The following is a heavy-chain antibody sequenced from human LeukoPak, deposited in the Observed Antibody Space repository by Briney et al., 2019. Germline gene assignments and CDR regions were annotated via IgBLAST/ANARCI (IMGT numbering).Heavy chain of an antibody. CDR3: AKQAGRVSYQYYFDY. V-gene: IGHV3-23*01. CDR2: IFSDGGTT. Sequence: GGSLRLSCTASGFTFSDYGMSWVRQAPGKGLEWVSTIFSDGGTTYYADSVKGRLTISRDNSKNTLYLQMNSLRAEDTAVYYCAKQAGRVSYQYYFDYWGQETLVTLSS. CDR1: GFTFSDYG. D-gene: IGHD2-2*01. J-gene: IGHJ4*02.